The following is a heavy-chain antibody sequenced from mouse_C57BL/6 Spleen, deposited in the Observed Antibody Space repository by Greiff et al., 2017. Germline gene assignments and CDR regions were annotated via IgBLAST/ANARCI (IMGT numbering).Heavy chain of an antibody. D-gene: IGHD1-1*01. CDR2: ISSGGSYT. Sequence: EVKLVESGGDLVKPGGSLKLSCAASGFTFSSYGMSWVRQTPDKRLEWVATISSGGSYTYYPDSLKGRFTISRDNAKNTLYLQMSSLKSEDTAMYYCAGITTVVATPFAYWGQGTLVTVSA. V-gene: IGHV5-6*01. CDR3: AGITTVVATPFAY. J-gene: IGHJ3*01. CDR1: GFTFSSYG.